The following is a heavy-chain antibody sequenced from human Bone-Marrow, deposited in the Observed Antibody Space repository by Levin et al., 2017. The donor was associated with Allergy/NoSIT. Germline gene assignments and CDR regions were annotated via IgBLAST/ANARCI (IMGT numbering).Heavy chain of an antibody. CDR3: ARQHSSSTRCSTGWGGGFDP. J-gene: IGHJ5*02. Sequence: TSETLSLTCAVSGGSISNTTCHWVWIRQPPGKGLEWIGNIYYSGSAHYTPSLKSRVTISVDTSKNQFSLKMTSVTATDTAGYYCARQHSSSTRCSTGWGGGFDPWGQGILVTVSS. CDR1: GGSISNTTCH. D-gene: IGHD2-2*01. V-gene: IGHV4-39*01. CDR2: IYYSGSA.